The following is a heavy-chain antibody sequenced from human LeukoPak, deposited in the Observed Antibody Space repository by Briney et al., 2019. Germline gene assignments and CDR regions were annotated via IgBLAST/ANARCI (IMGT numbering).Heavy chain of an antibody. V-gene: IGHV4-39*01. CDR1: GGSIDSSSYY. D-gene: IGHD1-7*01. J-gene: IGHJ6*03. CDR3: ARAVGSTTRYYYMDV. Sequence: SETLSLTCTVSGGSIDSSSYYWGWIRQPPGKGLEWIGTIHYNGNTYYNPSLESRVTISVDTYKNQCSLKLSSLTAADTAVYYCARAVGSTTRYYYMDVWGKGTTVTVSS. CDR2: IHYNGNT.